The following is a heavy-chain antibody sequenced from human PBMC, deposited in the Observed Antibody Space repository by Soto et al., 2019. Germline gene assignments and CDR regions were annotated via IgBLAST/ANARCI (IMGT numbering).Heavy chain of an antibody. V-gene: IGHV3-11*05. CDR3: ARVPITFGYGMDV. Sequence: QVQLVESGGGLVKPGGYLRISCAASGLTFSDYYMSWIRQAPGKGLEWVSYISSSSSYTNYADSVKGRFTISRDNAKNSLYLQMNSLRAEDTAVYYCARVPITFGYGMDVWGQGTTVTVSS. CDR1: GLTFSDYY. D-gene: IGHD3-16*01. CDR2: ISSSSSYT. J-gene: IGHJ6*02.